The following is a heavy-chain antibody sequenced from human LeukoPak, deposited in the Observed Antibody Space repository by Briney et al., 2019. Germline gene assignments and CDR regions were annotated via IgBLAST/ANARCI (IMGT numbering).Heavy chain of an antibody. CDR2: ISGSGGST. CDR1: GFTFSSYG. Sequence: PGGSLRLSCAASGFTFSSYGMSWVRQAPGKGLEWVSAISGSGGSTYYADSVKGRFTISRDNSKNTLYLQMNSLRAEDTAVYYCASGFITMVRGVIDYWGQGTLVTVSS. V-gene: IGHV3-23*01. J-gene: IGHJ4*02. CDR3: ASGFITMVRGVIDY. D-gene: IGHD3-10*01.